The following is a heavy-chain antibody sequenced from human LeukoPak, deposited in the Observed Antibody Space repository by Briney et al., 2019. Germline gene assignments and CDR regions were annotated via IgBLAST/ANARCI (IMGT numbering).Heavy chain of an antibody. Sequence: GGSLRLSCAASGFTFSSYGMHWVRQAPGKGLEWVAVIWYDGSNKYYADSVKGRFTISRDNSKNTLYLQMNSLRAEDTAVYYCAKDPRWGAAPSNFDYWGQGTLVTVSS. V-gene: IGHV3-33*06. CDR1: GFTFSSYG. CDR3: AKDPRWGAAPSNFDY. D-gene: IGHD5-24*01. J-gene: IGHJ4*02. CDR2: IWYDGSNK.